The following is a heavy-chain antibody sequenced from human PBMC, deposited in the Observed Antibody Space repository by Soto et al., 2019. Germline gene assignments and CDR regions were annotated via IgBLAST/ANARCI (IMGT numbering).Heavy chain of an antibody. CDR1: GFSLTSPGMC. D-gene: IGHD1-20*01. V-gene: IGHV2-70*13. CDR2: IERDDDDK. Sequence: GSGPTLVNPTETLTLTCTVSGFSLTSPGMCVSWIRQPPGKALEWLALIERDDDDKYYSTSLKTRLTISKDTRKNQVVLTMANMDPADTGTYYCARSIRGPRRFNGMDVWGQGTTVTAP. J-gene: IGHJ6*02. CDR3: ARSIRGPRRFNGMDV.